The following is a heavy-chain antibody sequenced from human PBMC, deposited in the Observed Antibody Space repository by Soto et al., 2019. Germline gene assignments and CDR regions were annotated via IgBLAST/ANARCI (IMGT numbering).Heavy chain of an antibody. V-gene: IGHV1-58*01. D-gene: IGHD2-15*01. CDR2: IVVGSGNT. CDR1: GFTFTSSA. J-gene: IGHJ6*03. CDR3: AARDNRDYYMDV. Sequence: ASVKVSCKASGFTFTSSALQCVRQARGQRLEWIGWIVVGSGNTNYAQKFQERVTITRDMSTSTAYMELNSLRSDDTAVYYCAARDNRDYYMDVWGKGTTVTVSS.